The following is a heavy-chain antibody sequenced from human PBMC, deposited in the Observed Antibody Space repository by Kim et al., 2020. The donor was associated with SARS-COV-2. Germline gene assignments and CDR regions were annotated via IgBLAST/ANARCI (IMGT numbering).Heavy chain of an antibody. CDR2: IYYSGST. J-gene: IGHJ6*02. CDR3: ASGSWYFYYYYGMDV. Sequence: SETLSLTCTVSGGSVSSGSYYWSWIRQPPGKGLEWIGYIYYSGSTNYNPSLKSRVTISVDTSKNQFSLKLSSVTAADTAVYYCASGSWYFYYYYGMDVWGQGTTVTVSS. D-gene: IGHD6-13*01. CDR1: GGSVSSGSYY. V-gene: IGHV4-61*01.